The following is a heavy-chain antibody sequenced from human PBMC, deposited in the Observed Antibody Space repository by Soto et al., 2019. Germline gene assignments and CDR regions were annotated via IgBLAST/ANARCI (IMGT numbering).Heavy chain of an antibody. V-gene: IGHV3-23*01. D-gene: IGHD6-13*01. CDR1: GFTFSSYA. Sequence: EVQLLESGGGLVQPGGSLRLSCAASGFTFSSYAMSWVRQAPGKGLEWVSAISGSGGSTYYADSVKGRFTISRDNSQNTLYLQMNSLRAEDTAVYYCAKLKRIAAASTSNGRFDFDYWGQGTLVTVSS. CDR2: ISGSGGST. J-gene: IGHJ4*02. CDR3: AKLKRIAAASTSNGRFDFDY.